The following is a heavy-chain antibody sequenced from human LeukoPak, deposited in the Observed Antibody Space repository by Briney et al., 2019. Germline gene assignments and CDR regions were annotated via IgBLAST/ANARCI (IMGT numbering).Heavy chain of an antibody. CDR3: ARVAGIAVASLGY. CDR1: GYTFTSYG. D-gene: IGHD6-19*01. Sequence: GASVKVSCKASGYTFTSYGISWVRQAPGQGLEWMGWISVYNGNTNYAQKFQGRVTMTRDMSTSTVYMELSSLRSEDTAVYYCARVAGIAVASLGYWGQGTLVTVSS. J-gene: IGHJ4*02. V-gene: IGHV1-18*01. CDR2: ISVYNGNT.